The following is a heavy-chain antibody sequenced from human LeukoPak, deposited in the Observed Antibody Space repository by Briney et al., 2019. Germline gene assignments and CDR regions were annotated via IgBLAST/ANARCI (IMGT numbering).Heavy chain of an antibody. D-gene: IGHD3-16*01. CDR3: ATSIERSTWGSHTLDF. V-gene: IGHV3-30*04. CDR2: LSYDGSLK. J-gene: IGHJ4*02. Sequence: GTSLRLSCTGSGFTFSDSGMHWVRQAPGKGLEWMAILSYDGSLKYYADSVKGRFTISRDNSKNTLYLQMNSLRVEDTAVYYCATSIERSTWGSHTLDFWGQGTLVTVSS. CDR1: GFTFSDSG.